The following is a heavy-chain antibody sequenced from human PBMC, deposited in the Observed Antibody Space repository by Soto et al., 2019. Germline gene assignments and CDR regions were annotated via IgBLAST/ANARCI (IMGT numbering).Heavy chain of an antibody. D-gene: IGHD1-20*01. CDR2: VYSSGAT. CDR1: GDSVSNYY. V-gene: IGHV4-4*07. Sequence: SETLSLTCTVSGDSVSNYYWSWIRQPAGRGLEWIGRVYSSGATNYNPSLNGRVTMSVDTSRNQFSLRLSSVTAADTAIYYCTKGPNWNYYYYGVDVWDQGTAVTVSS. CDR3: TKGPNWNYYYYGVDV. J-gene: IGHJ6*02.